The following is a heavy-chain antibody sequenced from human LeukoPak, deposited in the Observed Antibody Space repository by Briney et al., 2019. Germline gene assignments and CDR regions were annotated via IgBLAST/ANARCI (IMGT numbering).Heavy chain of an antibody. J-gene: IGHJ4*02. V-gene: IGHV3-30-3*01. CDR3: ARGVRIAAAGPDY. CDR1: GFTFSSYA. CDR2: ISYDGSNK. Sequence: GGSLRLSCAASGFTFSSYAMHWVRQAPGKGLEWVAVISYDGSNKYYADSVKGRFTISRDNSKNTLYLQMNSLRAEDTAVYYCARGVRIAAAGPDYWSQGTLVTVSS. D-gene: IGHD6-13*01.